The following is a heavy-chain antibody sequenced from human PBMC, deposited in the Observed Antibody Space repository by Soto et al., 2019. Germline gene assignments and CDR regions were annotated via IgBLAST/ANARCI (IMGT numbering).Heavy chain of an antibody. CDR2: INPNSGGT. V-gene: IGHV1-2*04. D-gene: IGHD4-17*01. Sequence: ASVKVSCKASGGTFSSYAISWVRQAPGQGLEWMGWINPNSGGTNYAQKFQGWVTMTRDTSISTAYMELSRLRSDDTAVYYCARASVAYGDYGRYYYYMDVWGKGTTVTVSS. CDR3: ARASVAYGDYGRYYYYMDV. J-gene: IGHJ6*03. CDR1: GGTFSSYA.